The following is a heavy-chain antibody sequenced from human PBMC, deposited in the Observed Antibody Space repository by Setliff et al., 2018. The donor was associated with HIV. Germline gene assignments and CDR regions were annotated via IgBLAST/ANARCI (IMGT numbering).Heavy chain of an antibody. CDR3: ARDGYSYGVGREGDY. Sequence: SETLSLTCTVSGDSFSNYYWSWIRQPPGKGLEWIGYVFYTGRATYNPPLKSRVTISVDTSKNQFSLKLSSVTAADTAVYYCARDGYSYGVGREGDYWGQGTLVTVSS. CDR2: VFYTGRA. CDR1: GDSFSNYY. V-gene: IGHV4-59*12. D-gene: IGHD5-18*01. J-gene: IGHJ4*02.